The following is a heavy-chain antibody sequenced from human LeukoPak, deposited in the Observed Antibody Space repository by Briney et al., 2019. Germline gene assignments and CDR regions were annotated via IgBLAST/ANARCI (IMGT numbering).Heavy chain of an antibody. J-gene: IGHJ5*02. CDR3: ARTSVYDSSGHFDP. CDR2: IDPSDSHT. CDR1: GYSFTTYW. Sequence: GESLKISCKGSGYSFTTYWINWVRQMPGKGPEWMGRIDPSDSHTNYSPSFQGHVTISADKSISTAYLQWSSLKASDTAMYYCARTSVYDSSGHFDPWGQGPLVTVSS. V-gene: IGHV5-10-1*01. D-gene: IGHD3-22*01.